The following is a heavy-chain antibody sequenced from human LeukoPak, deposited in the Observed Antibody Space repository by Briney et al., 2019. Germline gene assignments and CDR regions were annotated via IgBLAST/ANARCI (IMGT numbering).Heavy chain of an antibody. CDR2: INAGNGNT. Sequence: GASVKVSCKASGGTFSSYAISWVRQAPGQGLEWMGWINAGNGNTKYSQKFQGRVTITRDTSASTAYMELSSLRSEDTAVYYCARSSSWYSSLSAAFDIWGQGTMVTVSS. D-gene: IGHD6-13*01. CDR3: ARSSSWYSSLSAAFDI. J-gene: IGHJ3*02. V-gene: IGHV1-3*01. CDR1: GGTFSSYA.